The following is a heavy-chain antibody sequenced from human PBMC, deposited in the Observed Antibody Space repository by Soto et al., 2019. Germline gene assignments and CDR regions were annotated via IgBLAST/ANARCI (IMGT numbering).Heavy chain of an antibody. V-gene: IGHV3-30*18. CDR3: AEDLGSRKPYYYYAMDV. CDR2: ISYDGSNK. CDR1: GFIFSRYG. J-gene: IGHJ6*02. Sequence: GGSLRLSCAASGFIFSRYGIHWVRQAPGKGLEWVAVISYDGSNKYYAESVKGRFIISRDKSENTLYLQMNSLRAEDTAVYYCAEDLGSRKPYYYYAMDVWGQGTTVTVSS.